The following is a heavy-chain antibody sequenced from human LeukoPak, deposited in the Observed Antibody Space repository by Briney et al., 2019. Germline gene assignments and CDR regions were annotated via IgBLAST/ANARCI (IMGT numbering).Heavy chain of an antibody. D-gene: IGHD3-9*01. CDR1: GFTFSSYW. CDR2: INTDGSST. CDR3: ARGSSRYFDWLLWDY. V-gene: IGHV3-74*01. Sequence: GGSLRLSCAASGFTFSSYWMHWVRQAPGKGLVWVSRINTDGSSTNYADSVKGRFTISRDNAKNTLYLHMNSLRAEDTAVYYCARGSSRYFDWLLWDYWGQGTLVTVSS. J-gene: IGHJ4*02.